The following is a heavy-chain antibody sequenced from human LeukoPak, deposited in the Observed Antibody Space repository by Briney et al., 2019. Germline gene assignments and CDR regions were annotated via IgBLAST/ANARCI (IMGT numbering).Heavy chain of an antibody. CDR1: GGSISSSNW. CDR2: IYHSGST. CDR3: ASIVSRSNWFDP. J-gene: IGHJ5*02. Sequence: SGTLSLTCAVSGGSISSSNWWSWVRQPPGKGLEWIGEIYHSGSTNYNPSLKSRVTISVDKSKNQFSPKLNSVTAADTAVYYCASIVSRSNWFDPWGQGTLVTVSS. D-gene: IGHD5/OR15-5a*01. V-gene: IGHV4-4*02.